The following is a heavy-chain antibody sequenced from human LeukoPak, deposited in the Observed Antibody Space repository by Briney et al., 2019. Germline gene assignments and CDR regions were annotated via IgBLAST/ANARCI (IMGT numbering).Heavy chain of an antibody. V-gene: IGHV1-2*02. CDR1: GYTFTSYA. D-gene: IGHD3-22*01. CDR3: ARGTPNYYDRSGYCLD. J-gene: IGHJ4*02. CDR2: INPNSGGT. Sequence: SVRVSCTASGYTFTSYAMNWVRQAPGQGLEWMGWINPNSGGTNYAHTFQGRVTMTRDNSISTAYMQLSRLRSDDTAVYYCARGTPNYYDRSGYCLDGGQGTQATVSA.